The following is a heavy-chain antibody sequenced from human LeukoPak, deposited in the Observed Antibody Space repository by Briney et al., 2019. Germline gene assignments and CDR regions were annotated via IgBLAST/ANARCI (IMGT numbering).Heavy chain of an antibody. Sequence: GASVKVSCKASGYTFTSYGISWVRQAPGQGLEWMGWINPNSGGTNYAQKFQGRVTMTRDTSISTAYMELSRLRSDDTAVYYCARSSIAARSHYYYMDVWGKGTTVTVSS. D-gene: IGHD6-6*01. CDR3: ARSSIAARSHYYYMDV. V-gene: IGHV1-2*02. J-gene: IGHJ6*03. CDR2: INPNSGGT. CDR1: GYTFTSYG.